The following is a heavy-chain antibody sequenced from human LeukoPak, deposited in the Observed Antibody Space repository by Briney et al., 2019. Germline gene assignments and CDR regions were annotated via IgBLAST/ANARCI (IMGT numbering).Heavy chain of an antibody. J-gene: IGHJ4*02. V-gene: IGHV1-2*06. CDR1: GYTFTDYF. D-gene: IGHD2-15*01. Sequence: ASVKVSCKSSGYTFTDYFIHWVRQAPGQGLEWIGRIKPNSGGTNYAQKFQDRVTMTRDTSINTAYMELSRLRSDHTAVYYCARIWLKKGGYCSGGYCYFDYWGQGTLVTVSS. CDR3: ARIWLKKGGYCSGGYCYFDY. CDR2: IKPNSGGT.